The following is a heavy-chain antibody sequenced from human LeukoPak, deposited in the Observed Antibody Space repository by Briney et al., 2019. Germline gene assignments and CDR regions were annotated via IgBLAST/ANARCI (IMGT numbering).Heavy chain of an antibody. D-gene: IGHD3-3*01. V-gene: IGHV1-2*02. CDR3: ARDFNHDFWSGYKPKYNWFDP. CDR2: INPNSGGT. J-gene: IGHJ5*02. CDR1: GYTFTDSY. Sequence: ASVNVSCKASGYTFTDSYMHWVRQAPGQGLEWMRWINPNSGGTNYAQKFQGRVTMTRDTSISTAYMELGSLRSDDTAVYYCARDFNHDFWSGYKPKYNWFDPWGQGTLVTVSS.